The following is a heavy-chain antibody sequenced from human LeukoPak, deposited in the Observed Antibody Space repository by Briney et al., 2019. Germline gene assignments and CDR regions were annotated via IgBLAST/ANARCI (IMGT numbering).Heavy chain of an antibody. CDR2: ISSSSSYI. Sequence: GGSLGLSCATSGFTFSSYSMNWVRQAPGKGLEWVSSISSSSSYIYYADSVKGRFTISRDNAKNSLYLQMNSLRAEDTAVYYCARDPDRGGYSMFDYWGQGTLVTVSS. D-gene: IGHD3-22*01. CDR1: GFTFSSYS. CDR3: ARDPDRGGYSMFDY. J-gene: IGHJ4*02. V-gene: IGHV3-21*01.